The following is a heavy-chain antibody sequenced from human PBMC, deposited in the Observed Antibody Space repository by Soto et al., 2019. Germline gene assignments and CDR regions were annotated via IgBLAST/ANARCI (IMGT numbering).Heavy chain of an antibody. CDR3: ARHIAAASPWPVDYMDV. J-gene: IGHJ6*03. CDR1: GGSISISTYH. CDR2: IYYSGST. Sequence: QLQLQESGPGLVKPSETLSLTCTVSGGSISISTYHWGWIRQPPGKGLEWIGSIYYSGSTHYTPPFKSRFTISVDTSKNQFSLNLSSVTAADTAVYYCARHIAAASPWPVDYMDVWGKGTTVTVSS. D-gene: IGHD6-13*01. V-gene: IGHV4-39*01.